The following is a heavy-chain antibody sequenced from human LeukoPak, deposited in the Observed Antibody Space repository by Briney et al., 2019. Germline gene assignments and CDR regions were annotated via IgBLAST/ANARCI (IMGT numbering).Heavy chain of an antibody. CDR3: ARDYTYYYGSGSFYYYYGMDV. J-gene: IGHJ6*02. V-gene: IGHV3-48*03. CDR1: GFSFSTYE. D-gene: IGHD3-10*01. CDR2: ISSSGSTI. Sequence: PGGSLRLSCTASGFSFSTYEMNWVRQAPEKGLEWVSYISSSGSTIYYADSVKGRFTISRDNAKNSLYLQMNSLRAEDTAVYYCARDYTYYYGSGSFYYYYGMDVWGQGTTVTVSS.